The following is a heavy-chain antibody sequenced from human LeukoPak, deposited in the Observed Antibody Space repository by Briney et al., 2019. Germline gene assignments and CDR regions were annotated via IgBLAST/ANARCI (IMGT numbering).Heavy chain of an antibody. D-gene: IGHD4-11*01. CDR2: ISYDGNTI. CDR1: DFTFSNYA. Sequence: GGSLRLSCAASDFTFSNYALHWVRQAPGKGLKWVAVISYDGNTIHYADSVKGRFIISRDTSKDTLYLQMNSPRAEGTAVYYCARSGGLQKFDYWGQGTLVTVSS. CDR3: ARSGGLQKFDY. V-gene: IGHV3-30-3*01. J-gene: IGHJ4*02.